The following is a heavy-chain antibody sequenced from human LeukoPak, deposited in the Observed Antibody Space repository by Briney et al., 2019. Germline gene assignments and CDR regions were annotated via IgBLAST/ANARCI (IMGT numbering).Heavy chain of an antibody. CDR1: GGSISSSSYY. V-gene: IGHV4-39*01. D-gene: IGHD6-6*01. CDR3: ARPAAPFAWFDP. J-gene: IGHJ5*02. Sequence: PSETLSLTCTVSGGSISSSSYYWGWIRQPPGKGLEWIGSIYYSGSTYYNPSLKSQVTISVDTSKNQFSLKLSSVTAADTAVYYCARPAAPFAWFDPWGQGTLVTVSS. CDR2: IYYSGST.